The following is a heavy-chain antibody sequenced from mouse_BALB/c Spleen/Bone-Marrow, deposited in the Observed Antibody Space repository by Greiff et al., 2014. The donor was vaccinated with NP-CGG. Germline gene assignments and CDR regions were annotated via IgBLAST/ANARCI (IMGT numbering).Heavy chain of an antibody. V-gene: IGHV1-4*01. J-gene: IGHJ4*01. D-gene: IGHD2-4*01. Sequence: VQRVESGAELARPGASVKMSCEASGYTFTGYTMHWVKQRPGQGLEWIGYINPSSGYTNYNPKFKDRATLTADKSSSTAYMQLSSLTSENSAIYYCARDFIFYDYDEDYCSMDYWGQGTSVTVSA. CDR3: ARDFIFYDYDEDYCSMDY. CDR2: INPSSGYT. CDR1: GYTFTGYT.